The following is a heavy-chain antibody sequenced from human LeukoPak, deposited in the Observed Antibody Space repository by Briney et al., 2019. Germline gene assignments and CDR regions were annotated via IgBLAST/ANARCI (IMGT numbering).Heavy chain of an antibody. CDR2: ISAYNGNT. V-gene: IGHV1-18*01. J-gene: IGHJ3*02. Sequence: ASVKVSCKASGYTFTSYGISWVRQAPGQGLEWMGWISAYNGNTNYAQKLQGRVTMTTDTSTSTAYMELRSLRSDDTAVYYCAXXXYYYDSSGYYFSHTRDAFDIWGQGTMVTVSS. D-gene: IGHD3-22*01. CDR1: GYTFTSYG. CDR3: AXXXYYYDSSGYYFSHTRDAFDI.